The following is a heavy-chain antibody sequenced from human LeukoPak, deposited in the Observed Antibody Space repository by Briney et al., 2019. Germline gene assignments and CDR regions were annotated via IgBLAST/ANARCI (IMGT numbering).Heavy chain of an antibody. CDR1: GYTFTSYG. J-gene: IGHJ4*02. Sequence: ASVKVSCKASGYTFTSYGICWLRQAPGQGLEWMGWVTAYNGNTNYAQKFQGRVTMTTDTSTSTVYMELRSLRSDDTAVYYCARDNGGEGDYWGQGSLVTVSS. CDR2: VTAYNGNT. CDR3: ARDNGGEGDY. D-gene: IGHD3-10*01. V-gene: IGHV1-18*01.